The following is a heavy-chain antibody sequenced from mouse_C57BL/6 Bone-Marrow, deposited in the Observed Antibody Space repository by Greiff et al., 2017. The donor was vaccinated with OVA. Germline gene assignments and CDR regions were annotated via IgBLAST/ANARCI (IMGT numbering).Heavy chain of an antibody. V-gene: IGHV1-69*01. J-gene: IGHJ2*01. CDR1: GYTFTSYW. D-gene: IGHD1-1*01. CDR3: ARWGFYYYGSSYYVDY. Sequence: VQLQQPGAELVMPGASVKLSCKASGYTFTSYWMHWVKQRPGQGLEWIGEIDPSDSYTNYNQKFKGKSTLTVDKSSSTAYMQLSSLTSEDSAVYYCARWGFYYYGSSYYVDYWGQGTTLTVSS. CDR2: IDPSDSYT.